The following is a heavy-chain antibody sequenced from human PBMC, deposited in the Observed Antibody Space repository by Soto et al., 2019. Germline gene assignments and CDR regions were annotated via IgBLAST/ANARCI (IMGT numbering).Heavy chain of an antibody. D-gene: IGHD1-1*01. CDR1: GVSLNTADTW. V-gene: IGHV4-30-4*01. CDR3: VRSRQMERGNDYGLDV. Sequence: QVQLQESGSGLVKPSQSLSLTCTVSGVSLNTADTWWSWIRQSPRKGLEFIGYYHSGGSTYYDASFRSRVIIPADTSNRQFSLELSSVTVADTAVYFCVRSRQMERGNDYGLDVWGQGTTVTVSS. J-gene: IGHJ6*02. CDR2: YHSGGST.